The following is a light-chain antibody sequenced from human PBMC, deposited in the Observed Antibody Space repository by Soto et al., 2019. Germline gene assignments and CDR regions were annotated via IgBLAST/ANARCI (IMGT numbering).Light chain of an antibody. J-gene: IGKJ1*01. CDR2: KAS. CDR3: QQYNDFPPWT. V-gene: IGKV1-5*03. CDR1: QSISKW. Sequence: DIQLTQSPSTLSASVGDRVTITCRASQSISKWLAWYQQKPGKAPKLLIYKASSLESGVPSRFSGSGSGTDFTLAINNVQPDDFATYHCQQYNDFPPWTFGQGTKVEIK.